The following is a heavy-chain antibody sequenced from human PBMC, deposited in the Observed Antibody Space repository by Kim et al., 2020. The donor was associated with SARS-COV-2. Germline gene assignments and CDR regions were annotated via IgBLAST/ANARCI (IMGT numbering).Heavy chain of an antibody. CDR3: ARYSSSYFDY. V-gene: IGHV4-59*01. D-gene: IGHD6-6*01. CDR2: ST. J-gene: IGHJ4*02. Sequence: STNYNPSLKSRVTISVDTSKNQFSLKLSSVTAADTAVYYCARYSSSYFDYWGQGTLVTVSS.